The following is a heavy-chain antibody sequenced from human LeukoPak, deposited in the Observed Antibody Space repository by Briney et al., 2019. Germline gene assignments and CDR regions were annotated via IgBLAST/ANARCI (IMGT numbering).Heavy chain of an antibody. CDR2: IYYSGST. Sequence: SETLSLTCTVSGGSISSSSYYWGWIRQPPGKGLEWIGSIYYSGSTYYNPSLKSRVTISVDTSKNQFSLKLSSVTAADTAMYYCARASGSYYWFDPWGQGTLVTVSS. D-gene: IGHD1-26*01. J-gene: IGHJ5*02. CDR3: ARASGSYYWFDP. V-gene: IGHV4-39*01. CDR1: GGSISSSSYY.